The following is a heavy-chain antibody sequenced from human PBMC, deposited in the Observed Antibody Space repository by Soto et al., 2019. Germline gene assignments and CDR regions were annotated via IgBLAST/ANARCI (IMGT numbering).Heavy chain of an antibody. CDR1: GFTFSSYA. CDR2: ISSNGGST. J-gene: IGHJ5*02. CDR3: VKGAYSSSFNPNWFEP. D-gene: IGHD6-6*01. Sequence: HPGGSLRLSCSASGFTFSSYAMHWVRQAPGKGLEYVSAISSNGGSTYYADSVKGRFTISRDNSKNTLYLQMSSLRAEDTAVYYWVKGAYSSSFNPNWFEPWGQGTLVTVSS. V-gene: IGHV3-64D*06.